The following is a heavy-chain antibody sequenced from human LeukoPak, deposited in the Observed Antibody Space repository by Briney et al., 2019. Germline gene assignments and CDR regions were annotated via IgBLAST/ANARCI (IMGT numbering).Heavy chain of an antibody. J-gene: IGHJ3*02. V-gene: IGHV1-46*01. Sequence: ASVKVSCKASGYPFTSYYMHWVRQAPGQGLEWMGIINPSGGSTTYAQKLQGRVTMTTDTSTSTAYMELRSLRSDDTAVYYCARDPYYYDSSGYYYGAFDIWGQGTMVTVSS. CDR3: ARDPYYYDSSGYYYGAFDI. CDR2: INPSGGST. D-gene: IGHD3-22*01. CDR1: GYPFTSYY.